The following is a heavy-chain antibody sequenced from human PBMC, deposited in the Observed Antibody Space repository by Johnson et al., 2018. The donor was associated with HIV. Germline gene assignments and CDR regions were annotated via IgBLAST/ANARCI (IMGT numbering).Heavy chain of an antibody. CDR1: GFTFSSYD. J-gene: IGHJ3*02. CDR3: SKTRTTVTTIDAVDI. Sequence: QEQLVESGGGVVQPGGSLRLSCETSGFTFSSYDMHWVRQAPGKGLEWVAFIRYDGTNKHFADSVKGRFTISRDNSKNTLYLQMNSLIAEDTAVYYCSKTRTTVTTIDAVDILGQGTMVTV. V-gene: IGHV3-30*02. D-gene: IGHD4-17*01. CDR2: IRYDGTNK.